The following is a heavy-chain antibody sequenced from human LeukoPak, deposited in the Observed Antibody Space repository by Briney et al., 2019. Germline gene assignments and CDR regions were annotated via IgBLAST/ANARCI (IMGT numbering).Heavy chain of an antibody. CDR1: GFTFSSYG. CDR3: AKDRNSSSWYWFDP. D-gene: IGHD6-13*01. CDR2: ISYDGSNK. Sequence: PGRSLRLSCAVSGFTFSSYGMHWVRQAPGKGLEWVAVISYDGSNKYYADSVKGRFTISRDNSKNTLYLQMNSLRAEDTAVYYCAKDRNSSSWYWFDPWGQGTLVTVSS. J-gene: IGHJ5*02. V-gene: IGHV3-30*18.